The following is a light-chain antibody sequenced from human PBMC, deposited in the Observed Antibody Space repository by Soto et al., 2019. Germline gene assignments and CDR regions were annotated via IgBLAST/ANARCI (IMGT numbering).Light chain of an antibody. V-gene: IGLV2-8*01. CDR3: ISYAGSDNFV. Sequence: ALTQPPSASGSPGQSVTISCTGTSSDVGGYPYVSWYQQHPGKAPKLIIYEVSKRPSGVPDRFSASKSGNTASLTVSGLQAEDEADYYCISYAGSDNFVFGTGTKVTVL. J-gene: IGLJ1*01. CDR1: SSDVGGYPY. CDR2: EVS.